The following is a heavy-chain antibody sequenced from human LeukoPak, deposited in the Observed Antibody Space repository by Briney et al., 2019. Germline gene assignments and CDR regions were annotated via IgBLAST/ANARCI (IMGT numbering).Heavy chain of an antibody. CDR1: GGSISSNNYY. CDR3: ASRDCSTTSCYTQGWFDP. V-gene: IGHV4-39*07. CDR2: IYYSRST. Sequence: SETLSLTCTVSGGSISSNNYYWGWIRQPPGKGLEWIGSIYYSRSTYYNPSLKSRVTISVDTSKNQFSLKLSSVTAADTAVYYCASRDCSTTSCYTQGWFDPWGQGTLVTVPS. J-gene: IGHJ5*02. D-gene: IGHD2-2*02.